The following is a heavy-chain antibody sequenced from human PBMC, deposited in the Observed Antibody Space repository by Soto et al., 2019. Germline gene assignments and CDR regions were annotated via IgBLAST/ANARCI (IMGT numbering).Heavy chain of an antibody. CDR2: INPNSGGT. V-gene: IGHV1-2*04. J-gene: IGHJ5*02. D-gene: IGHD3-22*01. CDR3: ARGYNSSPNWFDP. Sequence: ASVKVSCKASGYTFTGYYMHWVRQAPGQGLEWMGWINPNSGGTNYAQKFQGWVTMTRDTSISTAYMELSRLRSDDTAVYYCARGYNSSPNWFDPWGKGTLVTVST. CDR1: GYTFTGYY.